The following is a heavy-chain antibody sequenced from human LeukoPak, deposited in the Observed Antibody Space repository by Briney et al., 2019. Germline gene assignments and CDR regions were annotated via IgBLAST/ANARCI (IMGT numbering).Heavy chain of an antibody. CDR3: AHLVWEYVGGLDV. CDR1: GFTFRSFG. Sequence: GGSLRLSCAASGFTFRSFGMNWVRQAPGKGLEWVSGIYTNGRDTRCADSVKGRFTISRDNSMNTLYLQMHSLRVEDTAVYYCAHLVWEYVGGLDVWGQGTTVTVSS. CDR2: IYTNGRDT. D-gene: IGHD3/OR15-3a*01. V-gene: IGHV3-23*05. J-gene: IGHJ6*02.